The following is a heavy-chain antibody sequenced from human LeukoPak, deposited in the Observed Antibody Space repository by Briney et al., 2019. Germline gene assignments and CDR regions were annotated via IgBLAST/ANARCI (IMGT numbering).Heavy chain of an antibody. V-gene: IGHV1-8*01. Sequence: GASVTVSCKASGYTFTSYDINWVRQATGQGLEWMGWMYPNSGNTGYAQKFQGRVTMTRNTSISTAYMELSSLRSEDTAVYYCARGAVVPAAMSPYYYCGMDVWGQGTTVTVSS. D-gene: IGHD2-2*01. J-gene: IGHJ6*02. CDR1: GYTFTSYD. CDR3: ARGAVVPAAMSPYYYCGMDV. CDR2: MYPNSGNT.